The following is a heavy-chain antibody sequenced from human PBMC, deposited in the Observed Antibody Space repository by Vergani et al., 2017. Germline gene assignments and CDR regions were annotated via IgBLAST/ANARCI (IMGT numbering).Heavy chain of an antibody. Sequence: QITLKESGPTLVKPTQTLTLTCTFSGFSLNTRGVSVAWIRQPPGKALDWLALIYWNDDQHYSPSLNNRVTITKDTSKNQVVLTMTNMDYVDTGTYYCVYRKTECGTTGXFYPFYYYYYMDVGGKGTTVTVSS. CDR2: IYWNDDQ. V-gene: IGHV2-5*04. CDR3: VYRKTECGTTGXFYPFYYYYYMDV. CDR1: GFSLNTRGVS. D-gene: IGHD1-7*01. J-gene: IGHJ6*03.